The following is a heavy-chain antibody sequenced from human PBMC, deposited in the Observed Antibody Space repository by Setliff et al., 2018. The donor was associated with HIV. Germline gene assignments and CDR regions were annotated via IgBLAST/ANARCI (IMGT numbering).Heavy chain of an antibody. D-gene: IGHD5-18*01. J-gene: IGHJ4*02. V-gene: IGHV4-59*08. Sequence: SETLSLTCTVSGGSISNYYWSWLRQSPGKGLEWIGYIYYTGSTNYNPSLKSLVTISVDTSKNQFSLKLSSVTAADTAVYYCARGYSYGYLYYWGQGTLVTVSS. CDR1: GGSISNYY. CDR2: IYYTGST. CDR3: ARGYSYGYLYY.